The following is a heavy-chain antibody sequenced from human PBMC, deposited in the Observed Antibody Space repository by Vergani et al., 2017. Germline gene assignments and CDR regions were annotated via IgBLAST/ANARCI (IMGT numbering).Heavy chain of an antibody. CDR3: ARGSTLRDWYFDL. J-gene: IGHJ2*01. V-gene: IGHV4-59*01. Sequence: QVQLQESGPGLVKPSETLSLTCTVSGAPISSYYWSWFRQPPGKGLEWIGYIYYSGSTNYNPSLKSRVTISVDTSKNQFSLKLSSVTAADTAVYYCARGSTLRDWYFDLWGRGTLVTVSS. CDR1: GAPISSYY. CDR2: IYYSGST. D-gene: IGHD2-2*01.